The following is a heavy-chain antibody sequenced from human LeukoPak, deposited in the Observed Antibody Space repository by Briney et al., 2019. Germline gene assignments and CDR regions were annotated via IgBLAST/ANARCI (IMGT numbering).Heavy chain of an antibody. D-gene: IGHD4-23*01. J-gene: IGHJ3*02. CDR1: GFTFSSYE. CDR2: ISHSGST. V-gene: IGHV4-34*01. CDR3: ARSRGLRWGTRIFDI. Sequence: LSWSLSGFTFSSYEMNWIRQPPGKGLGWVGEISHSGSTNYYPSLKRRVTISVVTSKNQFSLKLSSVTAADTAVYYCARSRGLRWGTRIFDIWGQGTMVTVSS.